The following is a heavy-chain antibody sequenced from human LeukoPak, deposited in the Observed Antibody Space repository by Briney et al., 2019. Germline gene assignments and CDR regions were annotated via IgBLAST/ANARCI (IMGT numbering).Heavy chain of an antibody. D-gene: IGHD3-10*01. J-gene: IGHJ4*02. CDR2: INPKSDGT. CDR3: ARTQGGLWLGGYFDF. Sequence: ASVKVSCKASGYTFTGYYIHWVRQAPGQKLEWMGWINPKSDGTNYAQKFQGRVTMTRDSSISTVYMELSRLRSDDTAVYYCARTQGGLWLGGYFDFWGQGTLVTVSS. CDR1: GYTFTGYY. V-gene: IGHV1-2*02.